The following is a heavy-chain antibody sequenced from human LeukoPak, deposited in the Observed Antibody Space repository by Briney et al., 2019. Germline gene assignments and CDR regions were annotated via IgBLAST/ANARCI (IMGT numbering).Heavy chain of an antibody. J-gene: IGHJ4*02. D-gene: IGHD6-19*01. CDR1: GYTFRSFG. CDR2: ISAYNGDT. V-gene: IGHV1-18*01. CDR3: ARETGIAVDY. Sequence: GASVKVSCKASGYTFRSFGIMWVRQAPGQGLEWMGRISAYNGDTNYAENVQDRVTMTTDTSSNTAYMELRSLRSDDTAVYYCARETGIAVDYWGQGTLVTVSS.